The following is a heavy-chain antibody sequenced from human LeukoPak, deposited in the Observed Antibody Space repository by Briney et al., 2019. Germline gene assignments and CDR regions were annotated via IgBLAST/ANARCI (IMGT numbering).Heavy chain of an antibody. V-gene: IGHV4-4*07. CDR3: ARGRSVAGPYYFDY. CDR1: GGSISSYY. J-gene: IGHJ4*02. Sequence: SETLSLTSTVPGGSISSYYWSWIRQPAGKGLEWIGRIYTSGSTNYNPSLKSRVTMSVDTSKNQFSLKLSSVTAADTAVYYCARGRSVAGPYYFDYWGQGTLVTVSS. D-gene: IGHD6-19*01. CDR2: IYTSGST.